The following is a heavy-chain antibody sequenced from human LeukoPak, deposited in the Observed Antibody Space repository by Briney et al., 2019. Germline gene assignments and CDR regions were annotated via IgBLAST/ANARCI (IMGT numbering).Heavy chain of an antibody. J-gene: IGHJ3*02. CDR3: ARSSYYDFWSGYTVGAFDI. D-gene: IGHD3-3*01. V-gene: IGHV3-23*01. Sequence: GGTLRLSCAASGFTFSSYAMSWVRQAPGKGLEWVSAISGSGGSTYYADSVKGRFTISRDNSKNTLYLQMNSLRAEDTAVYYCARSSYYDFWSGYTVGAFDIWGQGTMVTVSS. CDR1: GFTFSSYA. CDR2: ISGSGGST.